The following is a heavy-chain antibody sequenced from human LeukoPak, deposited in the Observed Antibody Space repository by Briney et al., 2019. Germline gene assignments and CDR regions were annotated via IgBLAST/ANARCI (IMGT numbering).Heavy chain of an antibody. Sequence: PGGSLRLSCAASGFTFSSYAMSWVRQAPGKGLEWVAVISYDGSNKYYADSVKGRFTISRDNSKNTLYLQMNSLRAEDTAVYYCAKLAYCGGDCYSRDLEIFDYWGQGTLVTVSS. CDR2: ISYDGSNK. CDR1: GFTFSSYA. CDR3: AKLAYCGGDCYSRDLEIFDY. J-gene: IGHJ4*02. D-gene: IGHD2-21*02. V-gene: IGHV3-30*18.